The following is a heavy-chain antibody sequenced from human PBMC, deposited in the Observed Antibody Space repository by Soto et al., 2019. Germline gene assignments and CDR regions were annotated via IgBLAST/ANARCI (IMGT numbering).Heavy chain of an antibody. Sequence: QVQLVQSGAEVKKPGASVKVSCKSSGYTFSMSGISWVRQAPGQGLEWMGWISGYNGKTNYEQKFQGGVTMTTDTSTNMAYMELRSLRSDDTAVYYCAREGPRPYYYYGMDVWGQGTTVTVSS. J-gene: IGHJ6*02. V-gene: IGHV1-18*01. CDR1: GYTFSMSG. CDR3: AREGPRPYYYYGMDV. CDR2: ISGYNGKT.